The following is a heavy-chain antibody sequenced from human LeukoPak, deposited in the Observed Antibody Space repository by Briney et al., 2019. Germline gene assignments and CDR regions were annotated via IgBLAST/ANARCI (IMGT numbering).Heavy chain of an antibody. CDR2: IWYDGSNK. V-gene: IGHV3-33*01. CDR1: GFTFSSYG. J-gene: IGHJ4*02. D-gene: IGHD2-21*02. CDR3: STGQHCGGDCYSDY. Sequence: GGSLRLSCAASGFTFSSYGMHWVRQAPGKGLEWVAVIWYDGSNKYYADSVKGRFTISRDNSKNTLYLQMNSLRAEDTAVYYCSTGQHCGGDCYSDYWGQGTLVTVSS.